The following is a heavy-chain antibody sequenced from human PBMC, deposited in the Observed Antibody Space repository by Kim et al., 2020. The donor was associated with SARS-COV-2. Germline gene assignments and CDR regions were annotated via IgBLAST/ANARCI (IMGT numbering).Heavy chain of an antibody. J-gene: IGHJ1*01. D-gene: IGHD5-18*01. CDR1: GFTFSSYG. V-gene: IGHV3-30*18. CDR3: AKPGEGDTAMVKDYF. Sequence: LRLSCASSGFTFSSYGMHWVRQAPGKGLEWVAVISYDGSNKYYADSVKGRFTISRDNSKNTLYLQMNSLRAEDTAVYYCAKPGEGDTAMVKDYF. CDR2: ISYDGSNK.